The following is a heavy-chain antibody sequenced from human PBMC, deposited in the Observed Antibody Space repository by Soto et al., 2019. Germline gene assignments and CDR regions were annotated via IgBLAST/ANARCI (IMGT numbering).Heavy chain of an antibody. V-gene: IGHV4-59*01. J-gene: IGHJ6*03. Sequence: QVQLQESGPGLVKPSETLSLTCTVSGGSISSYYWSWIRQPPGKGLGWIGYIYYSGSTNYNPSLKSRVTISVDTSKNQFSLKLSSVTAADTAVYYCARALQLPPYYYYYMDVWGKGTTVTVSS. D-gene: IGHD1-26*01. CDR2: IYYSGST. CDR1: GGSISSYY. CDR3: ARALQLPPYYYYYMDV.